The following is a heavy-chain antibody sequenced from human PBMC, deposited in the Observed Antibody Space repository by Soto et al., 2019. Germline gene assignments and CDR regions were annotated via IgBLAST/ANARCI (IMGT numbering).Heavy chain of an antibody. CDR2: IYYSGST. J-gene: IGHJ6*02. V-gene: IGHV4-31*03. CDR1: GGSISSGGYY. D-gene: IGHD3-3*01. Sequence: LSLTCTVSGGSISSGGYYWSWIRQHPGKGLEWIGYIYYSGSTYYNPSLKSRVTISVDTSKNQFSLKLSSVTAADTAVYYCARGPYYVFCSGYYAGPTLIGGMDVWGQGTTVTVSS. CDR3: ARGPYYVFCSGYYAGPTLIGGMDV.